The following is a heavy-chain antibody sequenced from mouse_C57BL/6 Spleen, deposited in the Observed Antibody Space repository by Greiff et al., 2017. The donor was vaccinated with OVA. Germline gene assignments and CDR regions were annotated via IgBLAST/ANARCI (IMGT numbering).Heavy chain of an antibody. CDR2: IIDGGSYT. CDR3: GRGGGKSWFAY. Sequence: EVMLVESGGGLVKPGGSLKLSCAASGFTFSSYAMSWVRQTPEKRLEWVGTIIDGGSYTYYPDNVKGRFTISRDNAKNNLYLQMSHLKAEDTARYYWGRGGGKSWFAYWGQGTLVTGSA. J-gene: IGHJ3*01. V-gene: IGHV5-4*03. CDR1: GFTFSSYA. D-gene: IGHD2-1*01.